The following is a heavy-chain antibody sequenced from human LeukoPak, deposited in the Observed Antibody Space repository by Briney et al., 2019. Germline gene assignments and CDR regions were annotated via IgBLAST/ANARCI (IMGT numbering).Heavy chain of an antibody. CDR2: ITTSSRYI. V-gene: IGHV3-21*01. D-gene: IGHD6-13*01. CDR3: ARDGYSSTWPYYFDY. J-gene: IGHJ4*02. CDR1: PFTFSSYS. Sequence: GGSLRLSCTGSPFTFSSYSLNWVRQAPGKGLEWVSSITTSSRYIYYADSVKGRFTISRDNSKNTLYLQMNSLRAEDTAVYYCARDGYSSTWPYYFDYWGQGTLVTVSS.